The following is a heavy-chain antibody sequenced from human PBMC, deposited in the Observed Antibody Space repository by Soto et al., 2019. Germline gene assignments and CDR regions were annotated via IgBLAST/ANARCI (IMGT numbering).Heavy chain of an antibody. J-gene: IGHJ4*02. CDR3: ARGETTVTLVFDY. D-gene: IGHD4-17*01. CDR2: TYYRSKWYN. CDR1: GDSVSSNSAA. V-gene: IGHV6-1*01. Sequence: QVQLQQSGPGLLKPSQTLSLTCAISGDSVSSNSAAWNWIRQSPSRGLEWLGSTYYRSKWYNDYGVAVKSRITINPDTSKNQFTLQLNSVTPEDTAVYYCARGETTVTLVFDYWGQGTLVTVSS.